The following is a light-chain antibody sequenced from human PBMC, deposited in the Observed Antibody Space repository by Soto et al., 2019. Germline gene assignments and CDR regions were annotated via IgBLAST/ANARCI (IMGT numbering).Light chain of an antibody. J-gene: IGKJ3*01. CDR3: QKYDNAPFT. Sequence: DIQMTQSPSSLSASVGDRVTITCRASQGMSNYLAWYQQKPGKVPKLLIYAASTLQSGVPSRFSGSVSGTDFTLTISSLQPEDVASDYCQKYDNAPFTFGPGTKVDIK. CDR2: AAS. CDR1: QGMSNY. V-gene: IGKV1-27*01.